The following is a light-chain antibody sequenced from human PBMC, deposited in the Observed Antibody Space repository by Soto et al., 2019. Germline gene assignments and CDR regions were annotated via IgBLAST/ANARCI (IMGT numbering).Light chain of an antibody. CDR2: DAS. CDR1: QTVRNNY. CDR3: QHYSNWPPRYS. V-gene: IGKV3-20*01. J-gene: IGKJ2*01. Sequence: EFVLTQSPGTLSLSPGERATLSCRASQTVRNNYLAWYQQKPGQAPRLLIYDASSRATGIPDRFSGGGSGTDFTLTISSLQSEDFAVYFCQHYSNWPPRYSFGQGTKLDIK.